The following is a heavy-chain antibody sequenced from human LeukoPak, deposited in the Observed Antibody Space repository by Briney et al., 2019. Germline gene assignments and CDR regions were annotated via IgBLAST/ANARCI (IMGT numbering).Heavy chain of an antibody. D-gene: IGHD2-15*01. Sequence: GGSLRLSCAASGFTVRTNYMAWVRQAPGKGLVWVSRINSDGRSTSYADSVKGRFTISRDNAKNTLYLQMNSLRAEDTAVYYCARDQLYCTGGYCYKDYWGQGTLVTVSS. J-gene: IGHJ4*02. CDR2: INSDGRST. V-gene: IGHV3-74*01. CDR3: ARDQLYCTGGYCYKDY. CDR1: GFTVRTNY.